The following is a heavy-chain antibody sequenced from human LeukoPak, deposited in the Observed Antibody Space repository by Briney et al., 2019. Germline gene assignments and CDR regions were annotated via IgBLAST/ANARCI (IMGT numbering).Heavy chain of an antibody. CDR1: GGSLSSYY. V-gene: IGHV4-4*07. CDR2: VYGSGRT. J-gene: IGHJ4*02. D-gene: IGHD6-13*01. CDR3: ARYSGIHSYFDS. Sequence: NPSETLSLTCTVSGGSLSSYYWNWIRQPAGKGLEWIGRVYGSGRTNYNPSLKSRVTMSVDTSKNQFSLKLTSVTVADTAVYYCARYSGIHSYFDSWGQGAPVIVSS.